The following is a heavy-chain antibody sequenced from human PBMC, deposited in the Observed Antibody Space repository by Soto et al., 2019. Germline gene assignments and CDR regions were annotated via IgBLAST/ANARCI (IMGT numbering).Heavy chain of an antibody. J-gene: IGHJ6*02. CDR2: IIPIFGTA. CDR1: GGTFSSHA. V-gene: IGHV1-69*05. D-gene: IGHD3-16*01. Sequence: SVNVSCKAAGGTFSSHAISWVRQAPGQGLEWMGGIIPIFGTANYAQKLRGRVTMTTDTSTSTAYMELRSLRSDDTAVYYCATYYDYVWGSHMAGGMDVWGQGTTVTVSS. CDR3: ATYYDYVWGSHMAGGMDV.